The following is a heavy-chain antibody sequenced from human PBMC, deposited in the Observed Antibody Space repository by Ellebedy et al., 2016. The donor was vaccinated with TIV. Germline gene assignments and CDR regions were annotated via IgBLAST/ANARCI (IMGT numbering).Heavy chain of an antibody. CDR3: ASPGTWIQRRGGMDV. CDR1: GLTFSTYG. Sequence: GGSLRLSCAASGLTFSTYGMHWVRKPPGKGLEWMAVIWYDGSQKYYADSVKGRFTVSRENAKNSLYLQMNSLRAEDTAVYDCASPGTWIQRRGGMDVWGQGTTVTVSS. V-gene: IGHV3-33*08. J-gene: IGHJ6*02. D-gene: IGHD5-18*01. CDR2: IWYDGSQK.